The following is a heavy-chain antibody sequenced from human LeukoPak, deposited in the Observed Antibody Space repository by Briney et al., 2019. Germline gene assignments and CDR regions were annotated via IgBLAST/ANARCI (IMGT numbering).Heavy chain of an antibody. D-gene: IGHD3/OR15-3a*01. CDR3: ATRQDWSPPFDP. Sequence: SETLSLTCTVSGGSVSSGSYYWSWIRQPPGKGLEWIGYIYYSGSTNYNPSLKSRVAISVDTSKNQFSLKLSSVTAADTAVYYCATRQDWSPPFDPWGQGILVTVSS. CDR2: IYYSGST. J-gene: IGHJ5*02. CDR1: GGSVSSGSYY. V-gene: IGHV4-61*01.